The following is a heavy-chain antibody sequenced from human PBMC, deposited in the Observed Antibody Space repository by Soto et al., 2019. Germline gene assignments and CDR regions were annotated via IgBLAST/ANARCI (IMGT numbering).Heavy chain of an antibody. CDR3: ARARTNYYNTSDYDF. CDR1: GYTFIGYY. CDR2: INPNSGDT. V-gene: IGHV1-2*02. D-gene: IGHD3-22*01. J-gene: IGHJ4*02. Sequence: ASVKVSCKASGYTFIGYYMHWVRQAPGQGLEWMGWINPNSGDTNYAQKFQGRVTMTRDTSISTAYAELSRLRFDDTAVYYCARARTNYYNTSDYDFWGQGTLVTVSS.